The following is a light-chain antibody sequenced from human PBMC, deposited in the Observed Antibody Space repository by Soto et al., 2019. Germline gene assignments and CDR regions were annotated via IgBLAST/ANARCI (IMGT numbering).Light chain of an antibody. J-gene: IGKJ1*01. CDR2: KAS. CDR1: QSISSW. Sequence: DIQMTQSPSTLSASVGDRVTITCRASQSISSWLAWYQQKPGRAPKLLIYKASSLESGVPSRFSGSGSGTEFTLTISSLQPYDFATYYCQQSNSYSPKPFGQGTKVEIK. V-gene: IGKV1-5*03. CDR3: QQSNSYSPKP.